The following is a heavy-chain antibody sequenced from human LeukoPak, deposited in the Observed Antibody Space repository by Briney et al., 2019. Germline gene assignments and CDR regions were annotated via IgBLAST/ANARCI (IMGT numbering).Heavy chain of an antibody. CDR1: GGSISSYY. D-gene: IGHD2-15*01. CDR2: IYYSGST. CDR3: ARPVWGGSRGSGAFDI. Sequence: SETLSLTCTVSGGSISSYYWGWIRQPPGKGLEWIGSIYYSGSTYYNPSLKSRVTISVDTSKNQFSLKLSSVTAADTAVYYCARPVWGGSRGSGAFDIWGQGTMVTVSS. V-gene: IGHV4-39*01. J-gene: IGHJ3*02.